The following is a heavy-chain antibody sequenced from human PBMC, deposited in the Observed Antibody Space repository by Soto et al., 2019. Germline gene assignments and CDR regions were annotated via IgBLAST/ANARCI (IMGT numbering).Heavy chain of an antibody. D-gene: IGHD3-9*01. V-gene: IGHV1-2*02. CDR3: ARDRDYDILTGYYPLAFDI. CDR1: GYTFTGYY. CDR2: INPNSGGT. J-gene: IGHJ3*02. Sequence: GASVKVSCKASGYTFTGYYMHWVRQAPGQGLEWMGWINPNSGGTNYAQKFQGRVTMTRDTSISTAYMELSRLRSDDTAVYYCARDRDYDILTGYYPLAFDIWGQGTIVTVSS.